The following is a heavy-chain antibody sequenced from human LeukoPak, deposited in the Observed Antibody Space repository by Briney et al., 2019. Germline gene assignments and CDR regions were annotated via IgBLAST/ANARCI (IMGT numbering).Heavy chain of an antibody. Sequence: GRSLRLSCAASGFTFDDYAMHWVRQAPGKGLEWVSGISWNSGSIGYADSVKGRFTISRDNAKNSLYLQMNSLRAEDTAVYYCARDIYDILTGYIDYWGQGTLVTVSS. CDR2: ISWNSGSI. V-gene: IGHV3-9*01. J-gene: IGHJ4*02. CDR1: GFTFDDYA. CDR3: ARDIYDILTGYIDY. D-gene: IGHD3-9*01.